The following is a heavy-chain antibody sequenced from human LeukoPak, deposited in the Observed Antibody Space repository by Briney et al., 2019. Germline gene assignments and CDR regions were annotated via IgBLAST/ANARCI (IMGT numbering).Heavy chain of an antibody. CDR2: IYYSENT. V-gene: IGHV4-39*01. D-gene: IGHD2-21*01. Sequence: SETLSLTCTVSGGSIGSSSYYWGWIRQPPGKGLEWVGSIYYSENTYYNPSLKSRVTISADTSKNQFSLKLTSVTAADTAVYFCARLGSPLTYYFDYWGQGTLVTVSS. CDR1: GGSIGSSSYY. J-gene: IGHJ4*02. CDR3: ARLGSPLTYYFDY.